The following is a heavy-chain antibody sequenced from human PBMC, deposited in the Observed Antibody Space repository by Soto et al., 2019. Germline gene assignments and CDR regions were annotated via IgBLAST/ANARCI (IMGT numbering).Heavy chain of an antibody. CDR3: ARGQLGYSSGWYYFDY. Sequence: GESLKISCKGSGYSFTSYWIGWVRQMPGKGLEWMGIIYPGDSDTRYSPSFQGQVTISADKSISTAYLQWSSLKASDTAMYYCARGQLGYSSGWYYFDYWGQGTLVTVSS. CDR2: IYPGDSDT. V-gene: IGHV5-51*01. D-gene: IGHD6-19*01. J-gene: IGHJ4*02. CDR1: GYSFTSYW.